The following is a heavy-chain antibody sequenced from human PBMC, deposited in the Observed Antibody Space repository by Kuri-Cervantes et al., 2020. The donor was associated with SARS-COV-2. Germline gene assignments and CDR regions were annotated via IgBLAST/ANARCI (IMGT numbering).Heavy chain of an antibody. CDR3: AREGELRAFDI. Sequence: GSLRLSCAASGFTFSSYWMSWVRQAPGKGLEWVSSISSSSSYIYYADSVKGRFTISRDNAKNSLYLQMNSLRAEDTAVYYCAREGELRAFDIWGQGTMVTVSS. CDR2: ISSSSSYI. CDR1: GFTFSSYW. J-gene: IGHJ3*02. V-gene: IGHV3-21*01. D-gene: IGHD1-26*01.